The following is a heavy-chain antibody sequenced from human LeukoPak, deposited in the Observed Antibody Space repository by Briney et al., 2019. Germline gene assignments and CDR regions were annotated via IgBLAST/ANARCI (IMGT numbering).Heavy chain of an antibody. CDR1: GFTFSNYY. J-gene: IGHJ4*02. CDR3: ARDRPTRWPRSGNY. D-gene: IGHD5-12*01. V-gene: IGHV3-11*01. CDR2: ISSTGSTI. Sequence: GRSMRLSCAAYGFTFSNYYISWIRQAAGKLLEWVSYISSTGSTIYYADSVKGRLTTSRDNAKNSLYLQMNSLRAEDTPVYYCARDRPTRWPRSGNYWGQGTLVTASS.